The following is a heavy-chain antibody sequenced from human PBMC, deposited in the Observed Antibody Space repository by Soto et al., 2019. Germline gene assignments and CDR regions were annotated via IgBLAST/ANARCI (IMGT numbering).Heavy chain of an antibody. V-gene: IGHV3-74*01. CDR2: INSDGTST. CDR3: VRDMEXXTSXSXPRPFNY. J-gene: IGHJ4*02. D-gene: IGHD2-8*01. CDR1: GFTFSSYW. Sequence: EVQLVESGGDLVQPGGSLRLSCAASGFTFSSYWMHWVRQAPGKGLVWVSRINSDGTSTNYADSVKGRFTISRDNAKNTRXLQLNSLTAEDTAVYYCVRDMEXXTSXSXPRPFNYWGQGTLVTVSP.